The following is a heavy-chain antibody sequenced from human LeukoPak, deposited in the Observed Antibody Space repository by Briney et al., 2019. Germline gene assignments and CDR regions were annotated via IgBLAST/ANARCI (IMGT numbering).Heavy chain of an antibody. D-gene: IGHD1-26*01. CDR2: IIPIFGTA. CDR3: ARDNSLGDTAWWFDP. V-gene: IGHV1-69*05. Sequence: ASVKVSCKASGGTFSSYAISWVRQAPGQGLEWMGGIIPIFGTANYAQKFQGRVTMTRDMSTSTDYMELTSLTSDDTAVYYCARDNSLGDTAWWFDPWGQGTLVTVSS. CDR1: GGTFSSYA. J-gene: IGHJ5*02.